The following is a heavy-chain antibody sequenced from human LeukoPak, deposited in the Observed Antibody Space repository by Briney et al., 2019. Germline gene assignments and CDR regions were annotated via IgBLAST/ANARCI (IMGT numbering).Heavy chain of an antibody. J-gene: IGHJ4*02. CDR1: GYTFTVYY. CDR2: INPNSGGT. Sequence: SVTVSFTSSGYTFTVYYMHWARQAPGQGLELMGWINPNSGGTNYAQKFQGRVTMTRDTSISTAYMELSRLRSDDTAVYYCAKGYCSGGSCPLPDYWGQGTLVTVSS. V-gene: IGHV1-2*02. CDR3: AKGYCSGGSCPLPDY. D-gene: IGHD2-15*01.